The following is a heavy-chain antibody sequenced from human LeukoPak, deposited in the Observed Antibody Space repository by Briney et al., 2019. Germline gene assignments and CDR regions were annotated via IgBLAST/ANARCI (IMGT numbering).Heavy chain of an antibody. D-gene: IGHD2-21*01. Sequence: SETLSLTCAVYGGSFSGYYCSWIRQPPGKGLEWIGEINYSGSTNYNPSLKSRVTISVDTSKNQFSLILSSVTAADTAVYYCARFPRFAYCGGDCRDYWGQGTLVTVSS. V-gene: IGHV4-34*01. CDR1: GGSFSGYY. CDR2: INYSGST. J-gene: IGHJ4*02. CDR3: ARFPRFAYCGGDCRDY.